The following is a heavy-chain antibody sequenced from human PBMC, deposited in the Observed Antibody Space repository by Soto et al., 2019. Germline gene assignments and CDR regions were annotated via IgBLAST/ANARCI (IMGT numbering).Heavy chain of an antibody. CDR3: ASQKTSAGTNYYYGMDV. D-gene: IGHD6-19*01. CDR2: IVVGSGNT. Sequence: SVKVSCKASGFTFTSSAVQWVRQARGQRLEWIGWIVVGSGNTNYAQKFQERVTITRDMSTSTAYMELSSLRSEDTAVYYCASQKTSAGTNYYYGMDVWGQGTTVTVSS. J-gene: IGHJ6*02. CDR1: GFTFTSSA. V-gene: IGHV1-58*01.